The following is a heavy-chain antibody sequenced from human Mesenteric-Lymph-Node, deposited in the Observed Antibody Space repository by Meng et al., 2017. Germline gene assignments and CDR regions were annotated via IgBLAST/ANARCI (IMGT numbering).Heavy chain of an antibody. V-gene: IGHV1-46*01. CDR2: INPYSGNT. CDR1: GYIFTTYF. Sequence: ASVKVSCKASGYIFTTYFMYWVRQAPGQGLEWMGIINPYSGNTEYEQKFQGRVSMTRDTSTSTFYMEVSSLTSEDTAVYYCARDLDFRGNSKIAAFDIWGQGTMVTVSS. CDR3: ARDLDFRGNSKIAAFDI. J-gene: IGHJ3*02. D-gene: IGHD4-23*01.